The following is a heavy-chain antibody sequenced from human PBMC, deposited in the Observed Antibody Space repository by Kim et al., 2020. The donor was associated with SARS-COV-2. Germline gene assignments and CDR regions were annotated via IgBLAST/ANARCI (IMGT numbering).Heavy chain of an antibody. Sequence: GGSLRLSCVASGFTFSTFNMNWVRQAPGKGLEYVSSISSSGIYYPDSVKGRFTISRDNAKNSLYLQMNSLRAEDTAVYYCAGDRLYQYGSGNKMRDDYGMDLWGQGTTVIVSS. CDR1: GFTFSTFN. CDR2: ISSSGI. D-gene: IGHD3-10*01. J-gene: IGHJ6*02. V-gene: IGHV3-21*01. CDR3: AGDRLYQYGSGNKMRDDYGMDL.